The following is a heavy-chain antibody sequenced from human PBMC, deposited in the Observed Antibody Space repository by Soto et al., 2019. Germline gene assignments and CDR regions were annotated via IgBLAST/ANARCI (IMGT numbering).Heavy chain of an antibody. V-gene: IGHV4-38-2*02. CDR2: IYNSVST. Sequence: SETLSLTCSVSSFSINSRYYWGWIRQPPGKGLEWIASIYNSVSTHYNPSLKSRATISVGTSHNQFSLRLSSVTAADTAVYYCARNTSGRYFDYWGPGTLVTVSS. CDR3: ARNTSGRYFDY. D-gene: IGHD6-19*01. CDR1: SFSINSRYY. J-gene: IGHJ4*02.